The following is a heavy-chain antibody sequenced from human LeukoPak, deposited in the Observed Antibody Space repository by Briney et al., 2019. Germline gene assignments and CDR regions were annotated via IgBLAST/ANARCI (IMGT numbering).Heavy chain of an antibody. V-gene: IGHV1-18*01. Sequence: WASVKVSCKASNYTFTNYGISWVRQAPGQGLEWMGWISAYNGNTNYAQKLQGRVTMTTDTSTSTAYMELRSLRSDDTAVYYCARASGSYYHYYYYYMDVWGKGTTVTVSS. J-gene: IGHJ6*03. CDR1: NYTFTNYG. D-gene: IGHD1-26*01. CDR2: ISAYNGNT. CDR3: ARASGSYYHYYYYYMDV.